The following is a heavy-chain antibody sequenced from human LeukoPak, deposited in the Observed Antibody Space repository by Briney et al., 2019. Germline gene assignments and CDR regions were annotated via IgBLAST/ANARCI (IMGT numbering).Heavy chain of an antibody. V-gene: IGHV4-34*01. D-gene: IGHD2-21*02. CDR1: GGSFSGYY. CDR2: INHSGST. J-gene: IGHJ3*02. CDR3: ARGGGRIVVVTASLPFDI. Sequence: SETLSLTCAVYGGSFSGYYWSWIRQPPGKGLEWIGEINHSGSTNHNPSLKSRVTISVDTSKNQFSLKLSSVTAADTAVYYCARGGGRIVVVTASLPFDIWGQGTMVTVSS.